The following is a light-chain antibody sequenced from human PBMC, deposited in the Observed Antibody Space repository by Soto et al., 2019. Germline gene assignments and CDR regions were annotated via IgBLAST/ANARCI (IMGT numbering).Light chain of an antibody. CDR3: QSYDSSLSGSLV. CDR2: DNS. J-gene: IGLJ2*01. V-gene: IGLV1-40*01. CDR1: SSNIGAGYD. Sequence: QSVLKQPPSGSGAPGQRVTISCTGSSSNIGAGYDVHWYQQLPGTAPKLLIFDNSNRPSGFPERISGSRSGTSDSLAITGLQAEDEADYYCQSYDSSLSGSLVFGGGTQLTVL.